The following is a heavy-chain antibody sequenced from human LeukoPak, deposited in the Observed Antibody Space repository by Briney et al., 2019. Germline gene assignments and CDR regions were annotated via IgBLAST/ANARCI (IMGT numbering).Heavy chain of an antibody. Sequence: GASVKVSCKASGYTFTSYGISWVRQAPGQGLEWMGWMNPNSGATDSAQNFQGRVTLTRDTSISTAYMELSRLTSDDTAVYYCVCGFRITDLDYWGRGTLVTVSS. V-gene: IGHV1-2*02. CDR1: GYTFTSYG. CDR3: VCGFRITDLDY. D-gene: IGHD3-10*01. CDR2: MNPNSGAT. J-gene: IGHJ4*02.